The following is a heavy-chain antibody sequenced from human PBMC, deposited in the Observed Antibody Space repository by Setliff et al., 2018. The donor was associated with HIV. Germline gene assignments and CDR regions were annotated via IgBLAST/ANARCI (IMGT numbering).Heavy chain of an antibody. CDR3: VKDLRVVVEGSFSPDAFDV. J-gene: IGHJ3*01. D-gene: IGHD2-2*01. CDR2: ISASGDET. Sequence: LRLSCAASGLSVSNYAMTWVRQAPGKGLEWVSAISASGDETHYADSVKGRFTISRDNAKDTVWLQMKSLRVDDTATYYCVKDLRVVVEGSFSPDAFDVWGQGALVTVSS. V-gene: IGHV3-23*01. CDR1: GLSVSNYA.